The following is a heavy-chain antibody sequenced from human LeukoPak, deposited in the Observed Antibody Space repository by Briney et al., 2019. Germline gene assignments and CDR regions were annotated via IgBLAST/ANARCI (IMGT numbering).Heavy chain of an antibody. V-gene: IGHV3-74*01. Sequence: GGSLRLSCAASGFTFSSYWMHWVRHAPGKGLVWVSRIDTDGSFTSYADSVRGRFTISRDNAKNTLYLQMSSLRAEDTAVYYCIRGTVGAPGNDYWGQGTLVTVSS. CDR3: IRGTVGAPGNDY. CDR2: IDTDGSFT. J-gene: IGHJ4*02. CDR1: GFTFSSYW. D-gene: IGHD1-26*01.